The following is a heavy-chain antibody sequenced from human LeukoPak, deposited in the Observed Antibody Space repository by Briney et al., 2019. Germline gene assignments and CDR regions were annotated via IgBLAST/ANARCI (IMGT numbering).Heavy chain of an antibody. V-gene: IGHV4-38-2*01. Sequence: SETLSLTCAVSGYSISSGYYWGWIRQPPGKGLEWIGSIYHSGSTYYNPSLKSRVTISVDTSKNQFSLKLSSVTAADTAVYYCARQGGYYDFWSGKGGNWFDPXGQGTLVTVSS. D-gene: IGHD3-3*01. CDR1: GYSISSGYY. CDR3: ARQGGYYDFWSGKGGNWFDP. J-gene: IGHJ5*02. CDR2: IYHSGST.